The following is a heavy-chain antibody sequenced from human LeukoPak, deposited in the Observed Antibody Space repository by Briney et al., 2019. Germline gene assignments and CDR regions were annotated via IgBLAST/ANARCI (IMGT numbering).Heavy chain of an antibody. D-gene: IGHD4-23*01. Sequence: SETLSLTCAVYGGSFSGYYWTWIRQPPGKGLEWIGEINHSGSSNYNPSLKSRVTISVDTSKNQFSLKLSSVTAADTAVYYCARGPNYGGNSKDFDYWGQGTLVTVSS. V-gene: IGHV4-34*01. J-gene: IGHJ4*02. CDR3: ARGPNYGGNSKDFDY. CDR1: GGSFSGYY. CDR2: INHSGSS.